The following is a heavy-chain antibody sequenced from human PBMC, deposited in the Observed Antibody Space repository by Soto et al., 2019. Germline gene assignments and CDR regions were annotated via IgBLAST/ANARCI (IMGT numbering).Heavy chain of an antibody. CDR3: ARVYCSGGSCYGIDY. Sequence: GASVKVSCKASGYTFTSFDINWVRQATGQGLEWMGWMNPNSGNTGFAQRFQGRVTMARNTSISTAYMELSSLRSEDTAVYYCARVYCSGGSCYGIDYWGQGTLVTVSS. CDR2: MNPNSGNT. CDR1: GYTFTSFD. V-gene: IGHV1-8*01. J-gene: IGHJ4*02. D-gene: IGHD2-15*01.